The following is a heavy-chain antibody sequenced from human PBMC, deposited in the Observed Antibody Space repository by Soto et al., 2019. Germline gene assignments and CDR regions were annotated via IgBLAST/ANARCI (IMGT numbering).Heavy chain of an antibody. J-gene: IGHJ4*02. CDR1: GGSFIGYY. CDR3: ARAKIAARFFDY. V-gene: IGHV4-34*01. D-gene: IGHD6-6*01. Sequence: SETLSLTCAVYGGSFIGYYCSFIRHPPGKGLEWIVEINHSGSTNYNPSLKSRVTISVDTSKNQFSLKLSSVTAADTAVYYCARAKIAARFFDYWGQGTLVTVSS. CDR2: INHSGST.